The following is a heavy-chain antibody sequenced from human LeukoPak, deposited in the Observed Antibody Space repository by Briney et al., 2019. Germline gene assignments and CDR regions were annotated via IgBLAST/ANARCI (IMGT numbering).Heavy chain of an antibody. V-gene: IGHV4-34*01. J-gene: IGHJ4*02. CDR2: INHSGST. CDR3: ARQRYQLLPPNY. Sequence: SETLSLTCAVYGGSFSGYYWSWIRQPPGKRLEWIGEINHSGSTNYNPSLKSRVTISVDTSKNQFSLKLSSVTAADTAVYCCARQRYQLLPPNYWGQGTLVTVSS. D-gene: IGHD2-2*01. CDR1: GGSFSGYY.